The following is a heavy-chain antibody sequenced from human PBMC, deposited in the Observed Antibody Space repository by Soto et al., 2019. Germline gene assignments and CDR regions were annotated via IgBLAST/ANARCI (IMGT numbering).Heavy chain of an antibody. J-gene: IGHJ4*02. Sequence: QVQLVESGGGVVQPGRSLRLSCAASGFTFSSYGMHWVRQAPGKVLEWVAVIWYDGSNKDYADSVKGRFTISRDNSKNTLYLQMNSLRAEDTAVYYCARDFEGGFGELLPQFDYWGQGTLVTVSS. V-gene: IGHV3-33*01. CDR1: GFTFSSYG. CDR2: IWYDGSNK. D-gene: IGHD3-10*01. CDR3: ARDFEGGFGELLPQFDY.